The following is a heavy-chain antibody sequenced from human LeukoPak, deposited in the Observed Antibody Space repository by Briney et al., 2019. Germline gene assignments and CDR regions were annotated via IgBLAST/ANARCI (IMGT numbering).Heavy chain of an antibody. CDR1: GGSISSGDYY. CDR3: ARDDPNKYYFDY. D-gene: IGHD2/OR15-2a*01. V-gene: IGHV4-30-4*01. J-gene: IGHJ4*02. Sequence: PSETLSLTCTVSGGSISSGDYYWSWIRQPPGTGLEWIGYIYYSGSTYYNPSLKSRVTISVDTSKNQFSLKLSSVTAADTAVYYCARDDPNKYYFDYWGQGTLVSVSS. CDR2: IYYSGST.